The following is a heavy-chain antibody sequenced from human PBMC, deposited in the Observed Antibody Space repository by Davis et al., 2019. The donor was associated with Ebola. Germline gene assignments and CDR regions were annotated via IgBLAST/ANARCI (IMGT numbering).Heavy chain of an antibody. CDR2: ISNGRRT. CDR3: ARDPRGDPKGYQSYYYYYGMDV. Sequence: SETLSLTCSVSGGSVGSDYWSWIRQSPGKGLEWIAFISNGRRTIYNPSLRGRVTISIDTSKNQFSLKVSSVTAADTAVYYCARDPRGDPKGYQSYYYYYGMDVWGQGTTVTVSS. V-gene: IGHV4-59*02. CDR1: GGSVGSDY. J-gene: IGHJ6*02. D-gene: IGHD3-16*01.